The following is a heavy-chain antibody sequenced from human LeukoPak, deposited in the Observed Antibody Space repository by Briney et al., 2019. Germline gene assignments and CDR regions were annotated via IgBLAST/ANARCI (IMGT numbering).Heavy chain of an antibody. J-gene: IGHJ4*02. CDR3: ETNIASTGRGAVYFDY. Sequence: SETLSLTCAVSGYSINSDYYWGWIRQPPGRGQELIGSIYHSGSTYYNPSLKSRVTISVDTSKSQFSLKLSSVTAADTAFARNETNIASTGRGAVYFDYWGQGTLVTVSS. CDR1: GYSINSDYY. CDR2: IYHSGST. D-gene: IGHD5/OR15-5a*01. V-gene: IGHV4-38-2*01.